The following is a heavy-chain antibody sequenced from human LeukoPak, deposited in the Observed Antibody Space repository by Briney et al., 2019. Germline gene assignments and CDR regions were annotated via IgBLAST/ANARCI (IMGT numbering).Heavy chain of an antibody. D-gene: IGHD4-17*01. CDR1: GASFSRYY. V-gene: IGHV4-34*01. J-gene: IGHJ4*02. CDR3: AGGPGWGYGDYFDY. Sequence: PSEPLSLTCAAYGASFSRYYWRWIRQSPGKGLEWIGEIKHGGNTNYNPSLKSRVTISLDTSKNQFSLKLDSVTAADTAVYYCAGGPGWGYGDYFDYWGRGTLVTVSS. CDR2: IKHGGNT.